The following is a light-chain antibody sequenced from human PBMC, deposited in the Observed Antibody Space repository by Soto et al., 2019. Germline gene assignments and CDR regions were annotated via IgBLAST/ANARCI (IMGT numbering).Light chain of an antibody. CDR2: ETS. Sequence: IHMTHSPSSLSASVGDIFTITVRASHDISTHLNWYQQMPGKAPKLLIYETSNVQTGVPSRFSGHGSGTDFVFTISSLQPEDIGTYYCQQYDNVGITFGQGTRLEIK. CDR3: QQYDNVGIT. V-gene: IGKV1-33*01. CDR1: HDISTH. J-gene: IGKJ5*01.